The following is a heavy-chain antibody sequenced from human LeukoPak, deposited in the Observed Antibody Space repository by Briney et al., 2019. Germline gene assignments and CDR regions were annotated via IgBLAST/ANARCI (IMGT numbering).Heavy chain of an antibody. CDR3: TRAIRHQLLSDY. J-gene: IGHJ4*02. V-gene: IGHV1-8*01. D-gene: IGHD2-2*01. Sequence: ASVKVSCKASGYTFSNFDINWVRQATGQGPEWTGWMNPESGNTGYAQKFQGRVTMTRDSSKSTAYMELISLRFEDTAIYYCTRAIRHQLLSDYWGQGTLVTVSS. CDR2: MNPESGNT. CDR1: GYTFSNFD.